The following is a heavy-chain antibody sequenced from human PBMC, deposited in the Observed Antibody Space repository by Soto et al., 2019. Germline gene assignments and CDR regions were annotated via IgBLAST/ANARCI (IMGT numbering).Heavy chain of an antibody. CDR2: ISGTGGST. Sequence: EVQLLESGGGVVQPGGSLRLSCAASGFTFNNYALNWVRQAPGKGLEWVSSISGTGGSTFYAGSAKGRFTISRDNSNNTLCLQMTSLSAEDTAVYYCGKGNSKWGTGDAFDIWGQGTIVTVSS. D-gene: IGHD7-27*01. CDR1: GFTFNNYA. CDR3: GKGNSKWGTGDAFDI. V-gene: IGHV3-23*01. J-gene: IGHJ3*02.